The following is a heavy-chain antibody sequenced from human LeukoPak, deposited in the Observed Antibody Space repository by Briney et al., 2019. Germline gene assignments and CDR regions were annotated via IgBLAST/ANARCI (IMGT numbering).Heavy chain of an antibody. CDR2: IYHSGST. J-gene: IGHJ6*03. Sequence: KASETLSLTCTVSGYSISSGYYWGWIRQPPGKGLEWIGSIYHSGSTYYNPSLKSRVTISVDTSKNQFSLKLSSVTAADTAVYYCARRNYDILTWNYYYYYMDVWGKGTTVTISS. CDR3: ARRNYDILTWNYYYYYMDV. CDR1: GYSISSGYY. V-gene: IGHV4-38-2*02. D-gene: IGHD3-9*01.